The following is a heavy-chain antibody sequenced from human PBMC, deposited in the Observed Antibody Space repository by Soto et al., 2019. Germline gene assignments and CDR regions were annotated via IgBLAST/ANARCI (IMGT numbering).Heavy chain of an antibody. V-gene: IGHV3-9*01. CDR3: AKDLSPLVVPAAIGY. D-gene: IGHD2-2*02. J-gene: IGHJ4*02. CDR2: ISWNSGSI. Sequence: GGSLRLSCAASGFTFDDYAMHWVRQAPGKGLEWVSGISWNSGSIGYADSVKGRFTISRDNAKNSLYLQMNSLRAEDTALYYCAKDLSPLVVPAAIGYWGQGTLVTVSS. CDR1: GFTFDDYA.